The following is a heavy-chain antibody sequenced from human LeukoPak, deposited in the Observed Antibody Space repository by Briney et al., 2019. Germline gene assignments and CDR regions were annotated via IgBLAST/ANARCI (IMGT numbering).Heavy chain of an antibody. D-gene: IGHD5-12*01. CDR3: ATAYSGYDF. CDR1: GYTFTSYG. CDR2: ISAYNGNT. V-gene: IGHV1-18*01. J-gene: IGHJ4*02. Sequence: ASVTVSFTASGYTFTSYGMSWVGQAPGQGGEGMGWISAYNGNTNYAQKLQGRGTITTDTSTSKAYMEMRSLRSDDTAVYYCATAYSGYDFWGQGTPVTVSS.